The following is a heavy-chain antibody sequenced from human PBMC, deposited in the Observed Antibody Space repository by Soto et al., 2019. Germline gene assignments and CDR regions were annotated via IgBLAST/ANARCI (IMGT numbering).Heavy chain of an antibody. D-gene: IGHD1-20*01. V-gene: IGHV3-48*02. J-gene: IGHJ3*01. Sequence: PGGSLRLSCAASGFTFSSYSMNWVRQAPGKGLEWVSYISSSSSTIYYADSVKGRFTISRDNAKNSLYLQMNSLRDEDTAVYYCARRDIDNWNQGHAFAFWGQGTMVTVPS. CDR2: ISSSSSTI. CDR1: GFTFSSYS. CDR3: ARRDIDNWNQGHAFAF.